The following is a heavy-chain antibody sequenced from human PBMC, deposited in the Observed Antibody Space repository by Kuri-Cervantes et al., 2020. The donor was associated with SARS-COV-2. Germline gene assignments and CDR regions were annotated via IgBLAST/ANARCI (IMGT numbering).Heavy chain of an antibody. CDR2: LDTSGSP. V-gene: IGHV4-61*09. J-gene: IGHJ4*02. CDR3: GKVSWLQLWRRYSDS. CDR1: GVSVTGGTYY. D-gene: IGHD5-24*01. Sequence: SETLSLTCAVSGVSVTGGTYYWAWIRQPAGKGLEWIGHLDTSGSPTYNPSLRGRVTISLDPSNNQVSLSLTSTTAADTAVYYCGKVSWLQLWRRYSDSWGQGTLVTVSS.